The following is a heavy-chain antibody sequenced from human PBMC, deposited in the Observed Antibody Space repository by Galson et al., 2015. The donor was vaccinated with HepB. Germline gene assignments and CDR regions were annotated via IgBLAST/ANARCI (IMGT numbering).Heavy chain of an antibody. CDR3: ARVYNFSTMVRGKAAFDI. J-gene: IGHJ3*02. CDR2: IHYSGST. CDR1: GGSISSYY. Sequence: QVQLQESGPGLVKPSETLSLTCTVSGGSISSYYWSWIRQPPTKGLEWIGYIHYSGSTNYNPSLKSRVTISVDTSKNQFSLKLSSVTAADTAVYYCARVYNFSTMVRGKAAFDIWGQGTMVTVSS. V-gene: IGHV4-59*01. D-gene: IGHD3-10*01.